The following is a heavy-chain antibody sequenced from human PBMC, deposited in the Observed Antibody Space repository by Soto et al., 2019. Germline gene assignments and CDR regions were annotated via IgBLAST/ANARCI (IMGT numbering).Heavy chain of an antibody. CDR2: IWYDGSYK. CDR3: ARGNWNYGYFDY. CDR1: GFTFNNYG. Sequence: QVQLVESGGGVVQPGRSLRLSCAASGFTFNNYGMHWVRQAPGKGLEWVAVIWYDGSYKYNADSVKGRFTISRDTSKKTLYLQMNSLRGEDTAVYHCARGNWNYGYFDYWGQGTLVTVSS. D-gene: IGHD1-7*01. J-gene: IGHJ4*02. V-gene: IGHV3-33*01.